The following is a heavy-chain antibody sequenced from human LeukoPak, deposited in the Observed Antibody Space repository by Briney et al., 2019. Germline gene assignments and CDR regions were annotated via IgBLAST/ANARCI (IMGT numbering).Heavy chain of an antibody. CDR3: GRNLGSGSDH. J-gene: IGHJ4*02. Sequence: SETLSLTCSVSGDSISGPYWNWIRESPGRGLEWIGYTHYTGENNYNPSLKSRLTMSVDTSNNQVYLRLSSVTAADTAVYYCGRNLGSGSDHWGQGTLVTVSS. CDR2: THYTGEN. D-gene: IGHD3-10*01. V-gene: IGHV4-59*11. CDR1: GDSISGPY.